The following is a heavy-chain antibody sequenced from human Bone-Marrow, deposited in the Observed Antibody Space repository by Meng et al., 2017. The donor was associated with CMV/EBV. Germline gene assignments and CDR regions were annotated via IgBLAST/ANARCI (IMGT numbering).Heavy chain of an antibody. CDR3: ARSYGRFLEWLLAYIFDY. V-gene: IGHV3-74*01. D-gene: IGHD3-3*01. Sequence: GGSLRLSCAASGFTFSNYWMHWVRQAPGKGLVWVSRIKSDGTITNYANSVKGRFTISRDNAKNTLYLQMNSLRAEDTAVYYCARSYGRFLEWLLAYIFDYWGQGTLVTVSS. CDR1: GFTFSNYW. CDR2: IKSDGTIT. J-gene: IGHJ4*02.